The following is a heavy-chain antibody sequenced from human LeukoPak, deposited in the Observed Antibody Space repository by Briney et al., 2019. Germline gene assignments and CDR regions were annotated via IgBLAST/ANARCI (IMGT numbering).Heavy chain of an antibody. CDR1: GYTFTSYG. J-gene: IGHJ6*02. CDR3: ARGAYGLHDYYYYGMDV. V-gene: IGHV1-18*01. CDR2: ISAYNGNT. Sequence: ASVKVSCKASGYTFTSYGITWVRQAPGQGLEWMGWISAYNGNTNYAQKLQGRVTMTTDTSTTTAYMELRSLRSDDTAVYYCARGAYGLHDYYYYGMDVWGQGTTVTVSS. D-gene: IGHD3-16*01.